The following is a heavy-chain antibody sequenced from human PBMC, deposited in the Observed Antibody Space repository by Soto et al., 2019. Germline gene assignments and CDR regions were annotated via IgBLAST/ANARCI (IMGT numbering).Heavy chain of an antibody. V-gene: IGHV4-34*01. D-gene: IGHD2-8*02. CDR3: VGGRGRLVGFYY. J-gene: IGHJ4*02. Sequence: QVQLQQWGAGLLKPSETLSLTCAVNTESFSNYYWSWIRQPPGKGLEWVGEINDSGNTNYSPSLKGRVTISVDTSKNQFSLKLASVTAADTAIYYCVGGRGRLVGFYYWGQGTLVTVSS. CDR1: TESFSNYY. CDR2: INDSGNT.